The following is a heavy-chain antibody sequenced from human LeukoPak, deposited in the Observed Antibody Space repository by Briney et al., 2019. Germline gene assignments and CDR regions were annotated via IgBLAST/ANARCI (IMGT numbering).Heavy chain of an antibody. CDR2: IYHTGST. CDR1: GYSISSGYY. D-gene: IGHD3-22*01. CDR3: ASGGTAVVMALTYYFDT. Sequence: SETLSLTCAVSGYSISSGYYWGWIRQPPGKGLEWIGRIYHTGSTYCNTSLQSRVTISLASPKNQFSLKLSSVTAADTAVYYCASGGTAVVMALTYYFDTWGQGTPVTVSS. J-gene: IGHJ4*02. V-gene: IGHV4-38-2*01.